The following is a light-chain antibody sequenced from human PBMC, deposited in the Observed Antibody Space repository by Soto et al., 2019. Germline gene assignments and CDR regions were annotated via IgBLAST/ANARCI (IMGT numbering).Light chain of an antibody. CDR1: QSVSSNY. Sequence: EIVLTQSPGTLSLPPGERATLSCRASQSVSSNYLAWYQQKPGQAPRLLIYGASSRATGIPDRFSGSGSGTELTLTISSLQPDDFATYYCQQYNSYSFGQGTKVDIK. CDR2: GAS. CDR3: QQYNSYS. V-gene: IGKV3-20*01. J-gene: IGKJ1*01.